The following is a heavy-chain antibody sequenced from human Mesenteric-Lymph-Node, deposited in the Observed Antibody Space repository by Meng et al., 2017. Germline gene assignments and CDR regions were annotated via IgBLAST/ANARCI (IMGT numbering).Heavy chain of an antibody. CDR1: GYTFTGYD. J-gene: IGHJ4*02. CDR3: ERSGRYCSGGSCLGGAFDF. V-gene: IGHV1-2*02. Sequence: ASVKVSCKASGYTFTGYDMHWVRQAPGQGLEWMGWINPNSGSTNYAQKFQGRVTMTRVTSISSAYMEMSRLRSDDTAVYYCERSGRYCSGGSCLGGAFDFWGQGTMVTVSS. D-gene: IGHD2-15*01. CDR2: INPNSGST.